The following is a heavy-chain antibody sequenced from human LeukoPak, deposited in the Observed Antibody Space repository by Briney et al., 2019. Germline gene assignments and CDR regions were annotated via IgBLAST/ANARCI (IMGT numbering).Heavy chain of an antibody. CDR2: ISSSGSTI. V-gene: IGHV3-11*01. CDR3: AREKGSSWYRACDY. J-gene: IGHJ4*02. D-gene: IGHD6-13*01. CDR1: GFTFSDYY. Sequence: GGSLRLSCAASGFTFSDYYMSWIRQAPGKGLEWVSYISSSGSTIYYADSVKGRFTISRDNAKNPLYLQMNSLRAEDTAVYYCAREKGSSWYRACDYWGQGTLVTVSP.